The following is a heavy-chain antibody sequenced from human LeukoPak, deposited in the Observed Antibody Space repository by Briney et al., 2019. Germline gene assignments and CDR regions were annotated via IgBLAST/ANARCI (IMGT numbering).Heavy chain of an antibody. D-gene: IGHD3-22*01. Sequence: GGSLRLSCAASGFTVSSNYMSWVRQAPGKGLEWVSVIYSGGSTYYADSVKGRFTISRDNSKNTLYLQMNSLRAEDTAVYYCARSPGYYDSSGYYYNYFDYWGQGTLVTVS. CDR3: ARSPGYYDSSGYYYNYFDY. CDR2: IYSGGST. J-gene: IGHJ4*02. V-gene: IGHV3-53*01. CDR1: GFTVSSNY.